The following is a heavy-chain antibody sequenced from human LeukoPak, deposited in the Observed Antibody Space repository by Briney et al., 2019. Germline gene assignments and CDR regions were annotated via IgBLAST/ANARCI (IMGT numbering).Heavy chain of an antibody. Sequence: PGESLKISCKGSGYSFTSYWIGWVRQMPGKGLEWMGIIYPGDSDTRYSPSFQGQVTIPADKSISTAYLQWSSLKASDTAMYYCARRVVAATGYYYYYYMDVWGKGTTVTVSS. CDR3: ARRVVAATGYYYYYYMDV. CDR1: GYSFTSYW. CDR2: IYPGDSDT. J-gene: IGHJ6*03. D-gene: IGHD2-15*01. V-gene: IGHV5-51*01.